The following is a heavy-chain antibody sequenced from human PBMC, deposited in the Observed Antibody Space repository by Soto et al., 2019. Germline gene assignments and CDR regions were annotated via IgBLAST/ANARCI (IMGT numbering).Heavy chain of an antibody. V-gene: IGHV1-3*01. CDR1: GYTFTSYA. Sequence: QVQLVQSGAEVKKPGASVKVSCKASGYTFTSYAMHWVRQAPGQRLEWMGWINAGNGNTKYSQKFQGRVTITRDTSASTAYMELSSLRSEDTAVSYCARVHVVRIFDCYYGMDVWGQGTTVTVSS. J-gene: IGHJ6*02. CDR2: INAGNGNT. CDR3: ARVHVVRIFDCYYGMDV. D-gene: IGHD3-3*01.